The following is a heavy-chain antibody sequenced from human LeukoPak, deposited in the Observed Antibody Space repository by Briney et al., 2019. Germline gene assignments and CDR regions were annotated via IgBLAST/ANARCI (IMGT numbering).Heavy chain of an antibody. Sequence: SETLSLTCTFPGGSISSGGYYSSWFRQPPVKGLERSVQFYYSGCTYDHPSLKSQLTITVDTSKNQFSLKPSSVTAADTAVYYCARGTPRDPEYFQHWGQGTLVTVSS. J-gene: IGHJ1*01. V-gene: IGHV4-31*01. CDR2: FYYSGCT. CDR3: ARGTPRDPEYFQH. CDR1: GGSISSGGYY. D-gene: IGHD1-1*01.